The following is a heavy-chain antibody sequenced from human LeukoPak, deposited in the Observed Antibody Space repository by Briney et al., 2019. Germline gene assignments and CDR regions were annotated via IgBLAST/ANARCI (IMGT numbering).Heavy chain of an antibody. D-gene: IGHD3-3*02. CDR3: ARDGSTFTSGAMDV. V-gene: IGHV4-59*13. CDR2: ASDSGNT. Sequence: PWETLSLTCTVSGGSISSYYWSWIRQPPGEGLEWIGYASDSGNTNYNPSLKRRVTISVDTSKNQFSLKLSSVTAADTAVYYCARDGSTFTSGAMDVWGRGTTVTVSS. J-gene: IGHJ6*02. CDR1: GGSISSYY.